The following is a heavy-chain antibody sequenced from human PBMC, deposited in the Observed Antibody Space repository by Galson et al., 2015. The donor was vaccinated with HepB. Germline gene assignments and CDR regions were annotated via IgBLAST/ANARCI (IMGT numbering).Heavy chain of an antibody. D-gene: IGHD5-18*01. CDR2: IYYSGST. CDR1: GGSISSSSYY. J-gene: IGHJ6*02. V-gene: IGHV4-39*07. CDR3: ARGGSERGYRFGYGYYNGGMDV. Sequence: SETLSLTCTVSGGSISSSSYYWGWIRQPPGKGLEWIGSIYYSGSTYYNPSLKSRVTISADTSKNQFSLKVTSVTAADTAVYYCARGGSERGYRFGYGYYNGGMDVWGQGTTVTVSS.